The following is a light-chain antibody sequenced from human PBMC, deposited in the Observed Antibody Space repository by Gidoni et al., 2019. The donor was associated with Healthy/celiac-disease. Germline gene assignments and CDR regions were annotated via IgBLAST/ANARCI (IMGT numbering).Light chain of an antibody. CDR3: QQYGSSPTLT. J-gene: IGKJ4*01. Sequence: EIVLTQYPGTLSLSPGERATLSCRASQRVSSRYLAWYQQKPGQAHRLLIYGASSGSGSDFTLTISRLEPEDFAVYYCQQYGSSPTLTFGGGTKVEIK. CDR1: QRVSSRY. V-gene: IGKV3-20*01. CDR2: GAS.